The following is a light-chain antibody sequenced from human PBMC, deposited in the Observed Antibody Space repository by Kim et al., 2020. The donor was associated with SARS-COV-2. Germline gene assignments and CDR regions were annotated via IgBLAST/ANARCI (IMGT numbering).Light chain of an antibody. CDR1: QSISIY. CDR2: SAS. V-gene: IGKV1-39*01. CDR3: QQSYSKTPLYT. Sequence: DIQLTQSPSSLSASVGDRVTITCRTSQSISIYLNWYQQKPGKAPSLLISSASRLQSGVPSRFSGSGSGTDFTLTISSLQAEDSATYYCQQSYSKTPLYTFGQGTKLDI. J-gene: IGKJ2*01.